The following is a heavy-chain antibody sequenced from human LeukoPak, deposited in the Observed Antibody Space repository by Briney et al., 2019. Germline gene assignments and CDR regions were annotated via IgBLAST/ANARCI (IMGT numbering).Heavy chain of an antibody. J-gene: IGHJ6*03. Sequence: GASVKVSCKASGYTFTGYYMHWVRQAPGQGLEWMGRINPNSGGTNYAQKFQGRVTMTRDTSISTAYMELSRLRSDDTAVYYCARASHYDYVWGSYLNYYYYMDVWGKGPRSPSP. CDR2: INPNSGGT. CDR1: GYTFTGYY. CDR3: ARASHYDYVWGSYLNYYYYMDV. V-gene: IGHV1-2*06. D-gene: IGHD3-16*02.